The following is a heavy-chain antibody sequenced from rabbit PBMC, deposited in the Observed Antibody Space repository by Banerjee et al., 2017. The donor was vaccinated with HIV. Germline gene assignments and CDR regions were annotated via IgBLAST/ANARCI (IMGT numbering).Heavy chain of an antibody. CDR2: IGAGSGAT. Sequence: QQLVESGGGLVKPGASLTLTCKASGFSFSSGYYMSWVRQAPGKGLEWIGCIGAGSGATYAASWAKGRFTISKTSSTTVTLQMTSLTPADTATYFCARDVGIDVYRFSLWGPGTLVTVS. V-gene: IGHV1S40*01. J-gene: IGHJ4*01. D-gene: IGHD4-2*01. CDR1: GFSFSSGYY. CDR3: ARDVGIDVYRFSL.